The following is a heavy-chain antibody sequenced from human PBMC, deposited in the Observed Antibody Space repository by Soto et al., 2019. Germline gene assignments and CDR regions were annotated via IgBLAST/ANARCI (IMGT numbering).Heavy chain of an antibody. CDR3: ARAPKGNGTVVTRYAFDS. CDR1: GYAFTSYG. V-gene: IGHV1-18*04. Sequence: QVQLVQSGAEVKKPGASVKVSCKASGYAFTSYGISWVRQAPGQGLEWMGWISVYNGNTNYAQKLQGRVTMTTDTSTRTAGVELRSLRSDDTSSYYCARAPKGNGTVVTRYAFDSWGKLKMVTVSS. CDR2: ISVYNGNT. D-gene: IGHD2-15*01. J-gene: IGHJ3*02.